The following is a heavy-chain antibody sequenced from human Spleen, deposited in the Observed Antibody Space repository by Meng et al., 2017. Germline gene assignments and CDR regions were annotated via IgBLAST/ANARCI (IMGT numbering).Heavy chain of an antibody. CDR1: CNSFPAHY. CDR3: AGDYGDFLEFDP. J-gene: IGHJ5*02. V-gene: IGHV1-2*06. Sequence: QVPLVRSGAEVKKPGASVKFPWQASCNSFPAHYVHWVRQAPGEGLEWMGPINPNSGATNYAQKFQGRVTMSRDTSISTVYMELSRLRSVDTAVYYCAGDYGDFLEFDPWGQGTLVTVSS. D-gene: IGHD4-17*01. CDR2: INPNSGAT.